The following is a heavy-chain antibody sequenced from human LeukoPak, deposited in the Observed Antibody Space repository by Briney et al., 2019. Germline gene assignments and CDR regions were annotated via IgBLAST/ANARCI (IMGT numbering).Heavy chain of an antibody. CDR1: GFTFDDYA. D-gene: IGHD6-19*01. CDR3: AKVHSSGWPFDY. Sequence: GRSLRLSCAASGFTFDDYAMHWVRQAPGKGLEWVSGISWNRGSIGYADSVKGRFTISRDNAKNSLYLQMNSLRAEDTALYYCAKVHSSGWPFDYWGQGTLVTVSS. CDR2: ISWNRGSI. J-gene: IGHJ4*02. V-gene: IGHV3-9*01.